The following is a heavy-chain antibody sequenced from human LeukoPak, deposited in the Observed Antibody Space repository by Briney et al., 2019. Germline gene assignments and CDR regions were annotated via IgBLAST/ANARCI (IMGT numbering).Heavy chain of an antibody. J-gene: IGHJ4*02. Sequence: PSETLSLTCTVSGGSIRSGDFYWSWIRQPPGKGLEWIGYIYYSGSTNYKPSLKSRVTISKDTSKNQFSLKLSSVTAADTAVYYCARVNYYYDSSAPIDYWGQGTLVTVSS. CDR1: GGSIRSGDFY. D-gene: IGHD3-22*01. V-gene: IGHV4-30-4*01. CDR3: ARVNYYYDSSAPIDY. CDR2: IYYSGST.